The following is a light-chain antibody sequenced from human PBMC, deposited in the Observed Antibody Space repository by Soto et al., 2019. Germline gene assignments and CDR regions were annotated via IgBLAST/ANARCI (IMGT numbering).Light chain of an antibody. V-gene: IGKV1-33*01. CDR3: QQYSHLIT. CDR2: DAS. J-gene: IGKJ5*01. CDR1: QDISNY. Sequence: DIQMTQSPSSLSASVGDRVTITCQASQDISNYLNWYQQKLGKAPKLLIYDASNVETGVPSRFSGSGSGTDFTFTIISLQPEDIATYYCQQYSHLITFGQGTRLEIK.